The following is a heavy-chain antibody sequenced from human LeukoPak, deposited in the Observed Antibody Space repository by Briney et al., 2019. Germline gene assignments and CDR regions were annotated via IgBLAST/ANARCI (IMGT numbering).Heavy chain of an antibody. Sequence: SETLSLTCTVSGGSISSSSYYWGWIRQPPGKGLEWIGSIYHSGSTYYNPSLKSRVTISVDTSKNQFSLKLSSVTAADTAVYYCARESGSSGWRPFDYWGQGTLVTVSS. CDR2: IYHSGST. CDR1: GGSISSSSYY. J-gene: IGHJ4*02. V-gene: IGHV4-39*07. D-gene: IGHD6-19*01. CDR3: ARESGSSGWRPFDY.